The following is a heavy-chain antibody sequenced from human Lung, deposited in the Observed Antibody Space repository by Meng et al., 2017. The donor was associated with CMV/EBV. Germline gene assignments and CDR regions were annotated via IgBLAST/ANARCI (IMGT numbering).Heavy chain of an antibody. CDR1: GGSISSSTYY. CDR2: LYYSGST. J-gene: IGHJ4*02. CDR3: ARGDSESYYFDY. V-gene: IGHV4-39*07. D-gene: IGHD1-26*01. Sequence: SXTXSLXCTVSGGSISSSTYYWGWVRQPPGKGLEWIGSLYYSGSTYYNLSLKSRVTISVDTSMNQFSLKLSSVTDADTAMYYCARGDSESYYFDYWGQGKXVTVSS.